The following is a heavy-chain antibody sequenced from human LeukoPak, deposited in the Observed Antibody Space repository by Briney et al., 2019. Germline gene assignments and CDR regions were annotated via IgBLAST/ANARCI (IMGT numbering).Heavy chain of an antibody. D-gene: IGHD2-2*02. CDR1: GFTFSSDE. Sequence: GASLRLSCAASGFTFSSDEMNWVRQAPGQGLEWVSYISSSGSTIYYADSVKGRFTISRDNAKHSLYMQMNSLRAEDTAVYYCARSPLRRGYCSSTSCNNYYYYGMDVWGKGTTVTVSS. CDR3: ARSPLRRGYCSSTSCNNYYYYGMDV. J-gene: IGHJ6*04. CDR2: ISSSGSTI. V-gene: IGHV3-48*03.